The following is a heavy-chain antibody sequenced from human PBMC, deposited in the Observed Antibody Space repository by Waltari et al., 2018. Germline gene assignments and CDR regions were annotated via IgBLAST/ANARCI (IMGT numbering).Heavy chain of an antibody. J-gene: IGHJ5*02. CDR1: GYTFTGYY. Sequence: QVQLVQSGAEVKKPGASVKVSCKASGYTFTGYYMHWVRQAPGQGLEWMGRINPSSGGTKYAQKFQGRVTMTRDTSISTAYMELSRLRSDDTAVYYCARGWYSSSSRGYNWFDPWGQGTLVTVSS. CDR2: INPSSGGT. V-gene: IGHV1-2*06. D-gene: IGHD6-6*01. CDR3: ARGWYSSSSRGYNWFDP.